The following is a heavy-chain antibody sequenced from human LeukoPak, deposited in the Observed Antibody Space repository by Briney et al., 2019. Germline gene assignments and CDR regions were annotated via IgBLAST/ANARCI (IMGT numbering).Heavy chain of an antibody. D-gene: IGHD3-22*01. V-gene: IGHV4-39*07. CDR2: IYYSGST. CDR1: GGSISSSSYY. Sequence: SETLSLTCTVSGGSISSSSYYWGWIRQPPGKGLEWIGSIYYSGSTYYNPSLKSRVTISVDTTKNQFSLKLSSVTAADTAVYYCARVSPPYYYDSSGYPIAHFDYWGQGTLVTVSS. J-gene: IGHJ4*02. CDR3: ARVSPPYYYDSSGYPIAHFDY.